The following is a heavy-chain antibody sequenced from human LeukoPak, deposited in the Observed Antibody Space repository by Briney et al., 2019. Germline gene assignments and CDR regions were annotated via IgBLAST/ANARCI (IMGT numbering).Heavy chain of an antibody. CDR2: IWYDGSKK. J-gene: IGHJ4*02. V-gene: IGHV3-33*01. Sequence: PGRSLRLSCVASGFSSRSYGMHWVRQAPGKGLEWVAVIWYDGSKKFYADSVKGRFTISRDDSKNTLYLQMNSLRAEDTAMYYCALLNPWDYWGRGTLVTVSS. CDR1: GFSSRSYG. CDR3: ALLNPWDY.